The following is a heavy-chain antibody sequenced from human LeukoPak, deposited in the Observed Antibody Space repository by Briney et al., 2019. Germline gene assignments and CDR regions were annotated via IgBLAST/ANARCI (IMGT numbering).Heavy chain of an antibody. CDR1: GGSISSDSHF. Sequence: PSETLSLTCTVSGGSISSDSHFWRWIRQPAGKGLDWIGRIYTSGSTNYNPSLKSRVTISVDTSKNQFSLKLSSVTAADTAVYYCARIYAPSYSSGEGGFYYMDVWGKGTTVTVSS. CDR3: ARIYAPSYSSGEGGFYYMDV. J-gene: IGHJ6*03. V-gene: IGHV4-61*02. CDR2: IYTSGST. D-gene: IGHD5-18*01.